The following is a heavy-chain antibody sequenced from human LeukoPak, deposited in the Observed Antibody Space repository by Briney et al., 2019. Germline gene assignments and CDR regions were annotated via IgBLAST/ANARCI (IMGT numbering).Heavy chain of an antibody. CDR2: ISSTGTSI. J-gene: IGHJ4*02. Sequence: PGGSLRLSCAASGFTFGSYAMIWVRQAPGKGLEWVSYISSTGTSIYYADSVKGRFTISRDNAKNSLYLQMNSLRAEDTAVYYCARDDGDNAYDYWGQGTLVTVSS. CDR3: ARDDGDNAYDY. CDR1: GFTFGSYA. V-gene: IGHV3-48*01. D-gene: IGHD4-17*01.